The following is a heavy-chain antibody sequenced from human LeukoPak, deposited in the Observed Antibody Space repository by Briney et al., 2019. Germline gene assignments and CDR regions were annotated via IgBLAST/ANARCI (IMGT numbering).Heavy chain of an antibody. CDR2: ISSSSSTI. V-gene: IGHV3-48*04. Sequence: GGSLRLSCAASGFTFSSYGMHWVRQAPGKGLEWVSYISSSSSTIYYADSVKGQFTISRDNAKNSLYLQMNSLRAEDTAVYYCARGGSGYDYGVVYAYYYGMDVWGQGTTVTVSS. D-gene: IGHD5-12*01. CDR3: ARGGSGYDYGVVYAYYYGMDV. CDR1: GFTFSSYG. J-gene: IGHJ6*02.